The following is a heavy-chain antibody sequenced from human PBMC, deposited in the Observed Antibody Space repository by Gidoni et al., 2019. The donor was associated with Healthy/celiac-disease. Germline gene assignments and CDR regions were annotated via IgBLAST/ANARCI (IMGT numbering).Heavy chain of an antibody. V-gene: IGHV1-69*12. CDR3: ARSPSSSWYEYYYYYGMDV. CDR1: GGTFSSYA. Sequence: QVQLVQSGAEVKKPGSSVKVSCKASGGTFSSYAISWVRQAPGQGLEWMGGIIPIFGTANYAQKFQGRVTITADESTSTAYMELSSLRSEDTAVYYCARSPSSSWYEYYYYYGMDVWGQGTTVTVSS. J-gene: IGHJ6*02. CDR2: IIPIFGTA. D-gene: IGHD6-13*01.